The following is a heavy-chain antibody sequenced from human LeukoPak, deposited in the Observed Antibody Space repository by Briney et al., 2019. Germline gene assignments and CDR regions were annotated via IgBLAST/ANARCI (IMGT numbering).Heavy chain of an antibody. Sequence: GGSLRLSCEASGFTFDDYGMTWVRQVPGKGLEWISSINWNGGTTSYADSVKGRFTISRDNDKNSLYLLMNSLRAEDTALYYCARGGYRQLAYFDHWGQGALVTVSS. CDR3: ARGGYRQLAYFDH. J-gene: IGHJ4*02. CDR1: GFTFDDYG. CDR2: INWNGGTT. D-gene: IGHD3-16*02. V-gene: IGHV3-20*04.